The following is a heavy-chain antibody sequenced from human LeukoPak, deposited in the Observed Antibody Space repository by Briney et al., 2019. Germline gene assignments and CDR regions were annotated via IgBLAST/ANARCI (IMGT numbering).Heavy chain of an antibody. CDR1: GFTFSGYG. Sequence: GGSLRFSCAASGFTFSGYGMHWVRQAPGKGLEWVAFIHYDGARSYYADSVKGRFTISRDNSRNTLYLQMNSLRPEDTAVYYCAKAIWVAATSSWFCLDYWGQGTLVTVSS. CDR2: IHYDGARS. D-gene: IGHD3-10*01. CDR3: AKAIWVAATSSWFCLDY. V-gene: IGHV3-30*02. J-gene: IGHJ4*02.